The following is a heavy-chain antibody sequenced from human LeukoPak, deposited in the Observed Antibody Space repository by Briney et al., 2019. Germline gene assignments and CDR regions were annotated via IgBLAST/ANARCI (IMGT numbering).Heavy chain of an antibody. V-gene: IGHV6-1*01. J-gene: IGHJ5*02. CDR2: TYYRSKWYN. Sequence: SQTLSLTCAISGDSFSSNSAAWNWIRQSPSRGLEWLGRTYYRSKWYNDYAVSVKSRITINPDTSKNQFSLQLNSVTPEDTAVYYCARGGSSSWYVWFDPWGQGTLVTVSS. CDR1: GDSFSSNSAA. CDR3: ARGGSSSWYVWFDP. D-gene: IGHD6-13*01.